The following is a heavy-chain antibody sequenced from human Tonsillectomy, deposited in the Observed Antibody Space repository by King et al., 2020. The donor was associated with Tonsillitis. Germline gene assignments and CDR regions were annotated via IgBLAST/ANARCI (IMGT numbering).Heavy chain of an antibody. CDR2: IKQDGSEK. CDR3: GRDGRPRSRYYYGMDV. CDR1: GFTFNHYW. Sequence: VQLVQSGGGLVQPGGSLRLSCAASGFTFNHYWMSWVRQAPGKGLEWVANIKQDGSEKYYVDSVKGRFTISRDNAENSLYLQMNSLRAEDTAVYYCGRDGRPRSRYYYGMDVWGQGTTVTVSS. D-gene: IGHD6-6*01. V-gene: IGHV3-7*01. J-gene: IGHJ6*02.